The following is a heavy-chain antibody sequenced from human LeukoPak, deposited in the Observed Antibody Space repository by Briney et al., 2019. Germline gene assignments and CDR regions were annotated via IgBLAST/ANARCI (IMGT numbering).Heavy chain of an antibody. J-gene: IGHJ5*02. CDR2: ISSSSSYI. CDR1: GFTFSGYI. Sequence: GGSLRLSCAASGFTFSGYIMNWVRQAPGKGLEWVSSISSSSSYIHYADSVKGRFTISRDNAKNSLYLQMNSLRAEDTAVYYCARALPHRRLMDTTMNQHWFDPWGQGTLVTVSS. CDR3: ARALPHRRLMDTTMNQHWFDP. D-gene: IGHD5-18*01. V-gene: IGHV3-21*01.